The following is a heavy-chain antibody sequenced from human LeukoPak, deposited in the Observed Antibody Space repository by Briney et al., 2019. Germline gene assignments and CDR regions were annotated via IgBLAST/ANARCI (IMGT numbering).Heavy chain of an antibody. D-gene: IGHD5-12*01. J-gene: IGHJ4*02. CDR2: INQDASAK. CDR3: ARWDIRGTAHQLDY. CDR1: GFTPGGLW. V-gene: IGHV3-7*01. Sequence: PGGSLRSSGPAPGFTPGGLWMTWVGRAQGRGWGGLANINQDASAKYYVASVRGRFTISRDNAKNSIYLQMNSLRVDDTAVYYCARWDIRGTAHQLDYWGQGTLVTVSS.